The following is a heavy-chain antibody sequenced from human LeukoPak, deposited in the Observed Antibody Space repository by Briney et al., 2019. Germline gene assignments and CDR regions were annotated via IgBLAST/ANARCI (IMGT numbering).Heavy chain of an antibody. V-gene: IGHV4-34*01. D-gene: IGHD2-2*01. CDR1: GGSFSGYY. CDR2: INHSGST. Sequence: SETLSLTCAVYGGSFSGYYWSWIRQPPGKGLEWSGEINHSGSTNYNPSLKSRVTISVDTSKNQFSLKLSSVTAADTAVYYCARAKKGVIVVVPASWYDYWGQGTLVTVSS. J-gene: IGHJ4*02. CDR3: ARAKKGVIVVVPASWYDY.